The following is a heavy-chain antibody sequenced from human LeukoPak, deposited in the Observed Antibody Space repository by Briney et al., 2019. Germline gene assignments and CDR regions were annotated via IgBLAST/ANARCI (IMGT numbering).Heavy chain of an antibody. J-gene: IGHJ6*02. CDR2: IRYDGSNK. D-gene: IGHD1-26*01. CDR1: GFTFSSYG. Sequence: GGSLRLSCAASGFTFSSYGMHWVRQAPGKGLEWVAFIRYDGSNKYYADSVKGRFTISRDNSKNTLYLQMNSLRAEDTAVYYCAKPKGATTLYYYGMDVWGQGTTVTVSS. V-gene: IGHV3-30*02. CDR3: AKPKGATTLYYYGMDV.